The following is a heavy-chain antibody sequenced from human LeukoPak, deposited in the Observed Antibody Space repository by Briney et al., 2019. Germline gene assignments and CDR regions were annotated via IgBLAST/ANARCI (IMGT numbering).Heavy chain of an antibody. CDR3: ARVRGTRYYYYYYMDV. D-gene: IGHD2-15*01. V-gene: IGHV4-38-2*01. Sequence: PSETLSLTCAVSGYSISSGYYWGWIRHPPGKGLEWIGSIYHSGSTYYNPSLKSRVTISGDTSKNQFSLKLSSVTAADTAVYYCARVRGTRYYYYYYMDVWGKGTTVTVSS. J-gene: IGHJ6*03. CDR2: IYHSGST. CDR1: GYSISSGYY.